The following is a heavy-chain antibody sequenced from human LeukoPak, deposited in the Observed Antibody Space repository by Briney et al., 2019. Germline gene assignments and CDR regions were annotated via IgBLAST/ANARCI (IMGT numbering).Heavy chain of an antibody. Sequence: GGSLRLSCAASGFTFSSYSMNWVRQAPGKGLEWVSSISSSSSYIYYADSVKGRFTISRDNAKNSLYLQMNSLSAEDTAVYYCARPLGYCSGGSCFPFDFWGQGTLVTVSS. D-gene: IGHD2-15*01. J-gene: IGHJ4*02. CDR2: ISSSSSYI. CDR3: ARPLGYCSGGSCFPFDF. V-gene: IGHV3-21*01. CDR1: GFTFSSYS.